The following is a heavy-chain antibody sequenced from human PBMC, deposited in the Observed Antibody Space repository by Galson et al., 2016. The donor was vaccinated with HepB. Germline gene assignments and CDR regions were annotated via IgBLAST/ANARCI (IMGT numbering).Heavy chain of an antibody. CDR1: GGSISSSY. V-gene: IGHV4-59*01. CDR3: ARGYDFWSGYYY. D-gene: IGHD3-3*01. CDR2: IYYSVST. Sequence: SETLSLTCNVSGGSISSSYWSWIRQPPGKGLEWIGYIYYSVSTNYNPSLKSRVTISVDTSKNQFSLKLRSVTAADTAVYYCARGYDFWSGYYYWGQGTLVTVSS. J-gene: IGHJ4*02.